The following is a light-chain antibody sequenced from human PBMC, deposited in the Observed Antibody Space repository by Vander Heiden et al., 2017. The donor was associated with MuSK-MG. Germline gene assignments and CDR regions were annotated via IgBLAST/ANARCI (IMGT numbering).Light chain of an antibody. CDR3: QQDDNWPIT. Sequence: EIVLTQSPVTLSLSPGDTATLSCRASQSVSSYLAWYQQRPGQAPRLLIYEASNRATGIPARFSGSGSGTDFTLTISSLEPEDFAVYYCQQDDNWPITFGGGTKVEIK. CDR1: QSVSSY. V-gene: IGKV3-11*01. J-gene: IGKJ4*01. CDR2: EAS.